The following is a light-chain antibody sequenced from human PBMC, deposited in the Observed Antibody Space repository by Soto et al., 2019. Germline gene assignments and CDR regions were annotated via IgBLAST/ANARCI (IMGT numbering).Light chain of an antibody. V-gene: IGKV1-5*01. CDR3: QQYHTYSIT. Sequence: DIQMTQSPSTLSASVGDRFTITCPASQTISSWLAWYEQKPGKAPNLLIYDASTLERGVPSRFRGTGSGTEFTLTIDRLQPDDFETYYCQQYHTYSITFGQGTRLEIK. CDR2: DAS. J-gene: IGKJ5*01. CDR1: QTISSW.